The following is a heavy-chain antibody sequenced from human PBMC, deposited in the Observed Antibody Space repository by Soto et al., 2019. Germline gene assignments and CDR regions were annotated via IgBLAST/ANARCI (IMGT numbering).Heavy chain of an antibody. J-gene: IGHJ2*01. Sequence: QLQLQESGSGLVKPSQTLSLTCAVSGGSISSGGYSWSWIRQPPGKGLEWIGYIYHSGSTYYNPXXXXXXXXXXXXXXXXXXXXXXXXXAXXXXXXXCARVPGLWGRGTLVTVSS. V-gene: IGHV4-30-2*01. CDR1: GGSISSGGYS. CDR2: IYHSGST. CDR3: ARVPGL. D-gene: IGHD2-2*01.